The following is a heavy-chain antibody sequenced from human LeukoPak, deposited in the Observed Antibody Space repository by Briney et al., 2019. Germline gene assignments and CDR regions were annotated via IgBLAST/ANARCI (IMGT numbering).Heavy chain of an antibody. CDR1: GGPITNKY. D-gene: IGHD3-16*01. V-gene: IGHV4-4*07. Sequence: PSETLSLTCTVSGGPITNKYWSWIRQPAGKGLEWIGRIYTRGSTNYNPSLKSRVTMSVDTSKNQFSLKLTSVTAADTAVYYCARHMQGGSRGWFDFWGQGSLVTVSS. J-gene: IGHJ4*02. CDR2: IYTRGST. CDR3: ARHMQGGSRGWFDF.